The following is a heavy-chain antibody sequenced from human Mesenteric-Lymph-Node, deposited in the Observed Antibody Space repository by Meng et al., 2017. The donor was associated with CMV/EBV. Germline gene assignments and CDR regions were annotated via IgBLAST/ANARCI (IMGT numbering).Heavy chain of an antibody. CDR3: AHNSGYELVFDY. J-gene: IGHJ4*02. CDR1: WFPLSTSGVG. CDR2: IYWNDDK. V-gene: IGHV2-5*01. Sequence: FSWFPLSTSGVGVGLIRQPPGKALEWLALIYWNDDKRYSPSLKSRLTITKDTSKNQVVLTMTNMDPVDTATYYCAHNSGYELVFDYWGQGTLVTVSS. D-gene: IGHD5-12*01.